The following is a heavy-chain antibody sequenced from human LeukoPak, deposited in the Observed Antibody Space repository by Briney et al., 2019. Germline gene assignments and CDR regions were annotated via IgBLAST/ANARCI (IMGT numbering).Heavy chain of an antibody. Sequence: ASVKVSCKASGYTFTSYDINWVRQATGQGLEWIGWINPKNGDTNYAQKFQGRVTLTTDTSITTAYMELSKVTFVDTAVYFCARDPSKRYDILTASYFARGDIDYWGHGSLVTVSS. CDR3: ARDPSKRYDILTASYFARGDIDY. CDR1: GYTFTSYD. D-gene: IGHD3-9*01. V-gene: IGHV1-2*02. J-gene: IGHJ4*01. CDR2: INPKNGDT.